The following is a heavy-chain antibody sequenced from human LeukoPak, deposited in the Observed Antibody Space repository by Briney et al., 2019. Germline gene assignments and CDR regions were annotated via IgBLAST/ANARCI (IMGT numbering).Heavy chain of an antibody. D-gene: IGHD5-18*01. Sequence: GGTLRLSCAASGFTFSSFWMNWVRQAPGKGLEWVANIKQDGSERNYVDSVKGRSTISRDNAKNSLFLQMNSLRVEDTAVYYCARGGTRGYSPVDYWGQGILVTVSS. CDR1: GFTFSSFW. CDR3: ARGGTRGYSPVDY. CDR2: IKQDGSER. V-gene: IGHV3-7*03. J-gene: IGHJ4*02.